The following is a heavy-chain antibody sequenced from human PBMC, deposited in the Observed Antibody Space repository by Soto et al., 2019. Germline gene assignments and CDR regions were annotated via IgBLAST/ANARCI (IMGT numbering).Heavy chain of an antibody. V-gene: IGHV3-33*01. J-gene: IGHJ6*02. Sequence: ESGGGVVQPGRSLRLSCAASGFTFSSYGMHWVRQAPGKGLEWVAVIWYDGSNKYYADSVKGRFTISRDNSKNTLYLQMNSLRAEDTAVYYCARVGSDTAILPMDVWGQGTTVTVSS. CDR1: GFTFSSYG. CDR3: ARVGSDTAILPMDV. CDR2: IWYDGSNK. D-gene: IGHD5-18*01.